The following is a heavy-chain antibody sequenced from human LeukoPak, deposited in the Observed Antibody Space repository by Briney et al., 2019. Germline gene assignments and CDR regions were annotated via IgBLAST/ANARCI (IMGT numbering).Heavy chain of an antibody. CDR2: VYDIGST. CDR1: GGSIGSHY. D-gene: IGHD1-26*01. V-gene: IGHV4-59*11. Sequence: PSETLSLTCTVSGGSIGSHYWTWIRQTPGKGLEWIGYVYDIGSTKYNPSLKSRVTISVDTSKNQFSLKLSSVTAADTAVYYCAASSGSYLLPSFDYWGQGTLVTVSS. J-gene: IGHJ4*02. CDR3: AASSGSYLLPSFDY.